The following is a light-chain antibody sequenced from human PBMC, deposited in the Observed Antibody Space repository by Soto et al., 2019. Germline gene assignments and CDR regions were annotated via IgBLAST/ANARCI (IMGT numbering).Light chain of an antibody. V-gene: IGKV1-17*01. CDR2: AAS. Sequence: IPMTQSPASRSASVGHRVTITCRASQDIRNDLGWYQQQPGKAPKRLIYAASSLQSGVPSRFSGSGSGTEFTLTITSLQPEDFATYYCLHHNSYPRTFGRGTRVEIK. CDR3: LHHNSYPRT. CDR1: QDIRND. J-gene: IGKJ4*01.